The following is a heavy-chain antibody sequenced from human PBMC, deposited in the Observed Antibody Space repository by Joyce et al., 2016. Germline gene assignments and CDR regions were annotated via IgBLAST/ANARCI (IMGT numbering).Heavy chain of an antibody. CDR3: ARGNTDY. CDR2: SNPGNGHT. V-gene: IGHV1-3*01. Sequence: QVHLAQSGTEVKRPGASVKVSCKAFGYSFANFAMQWVRQAPGQRPEWMGWSNPGNGHTKYSQKFQGRVIFIRDTSASTAYMELSSLKSEDTALYYCARGNTDYWGQGTLVTVSS. CDR1: GYSFANFA. J-gene: IGHJ4*02.